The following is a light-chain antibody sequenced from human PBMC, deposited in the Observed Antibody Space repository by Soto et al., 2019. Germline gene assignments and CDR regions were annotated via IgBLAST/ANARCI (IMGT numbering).Light chain of an antibody. Sequence: QSVLTQPRSVSGSPRQSVTISCTGTSSDVGGYNYVSWYQQHPGKAPKLMIYDVTKRPSGVPDRFSGSKSGNTASLTISGRQAEDEADYYGCSYAGSYTHVFGPGTKVTVL. J-gene: IGLJ1*01. CDR1: SSDVGGYNY. CDR3: CSYAGSYTHV. V-gene: IGLV2-11*01. CDR2: DVT.